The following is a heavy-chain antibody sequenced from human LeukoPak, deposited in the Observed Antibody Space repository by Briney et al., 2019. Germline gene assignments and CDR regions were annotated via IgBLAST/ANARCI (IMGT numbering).Heavy chain of an antibody. Sequence: GGSLRLSCEASGFTFSTDVMSWVRQAPGKGLECVSAISGSGGNTYYADSVKGRFTISRDNSKNMLYLQMNSLRAEDTAVYYCAKVSGRIQIWPQPFGDGMDVWGQGTTVTVSS. CDR2: ISGSGGNT. CDR3: AKVSGRIQIWPQPFGDGMDV. CDR1: GFTFSTDV. D-gene: IGHD3-10*01. V-gene: IGHV3-23*01. J-gene: IGHJ6*02.